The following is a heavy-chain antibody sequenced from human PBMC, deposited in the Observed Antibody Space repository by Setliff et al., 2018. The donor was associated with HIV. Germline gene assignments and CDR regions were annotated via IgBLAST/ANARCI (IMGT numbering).Heavy chain of an antibody. J-gene: IGHJ4*02. D-gene: IGHD1-1*01. CDR1: GGSFSDYS. Sequence: GASVKVSCKASGGSFSDYSISWVRQAPGQAFEWMGGTIPMVSLPNFAQSFLGRLTITANRSTTTAYMELSRLTSEDTAVYYCARGQLKPTGYFFDYWGLGTLVTVSS. V-gene: IGHV1-69*10. CDR3: ARGQLKPTGYFFDY. CDR2: TIPMVSLP.